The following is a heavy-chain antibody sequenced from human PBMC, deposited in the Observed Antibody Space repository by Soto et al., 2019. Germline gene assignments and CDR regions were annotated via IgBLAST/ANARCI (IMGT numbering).Heavy chain of an antibody. D-gene: IGHD3-10*01. J-gene: IGHJ4*02. CDR1: GDSIGSGGYY. CDR3: TRVAGTGTPFAY. V-gene: IGHV4-31*03. CDR2: IYYFGST. Sequence: QVQLQESGPGLVKPSQTLSLTCTVSGDSIGSGGYYWSWIRQQPGKGLEWIGYIYYFGSTYYNPSLKSRVTISVDTSKNQFSLKLSSVTAADTAVYYCTRVAGTGTPFAYWGQGTLVTVSS.